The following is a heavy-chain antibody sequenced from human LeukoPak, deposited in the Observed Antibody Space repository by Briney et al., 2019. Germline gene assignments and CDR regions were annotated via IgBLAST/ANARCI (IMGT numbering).Heavy chain of an antibody. CDR1: GYTFTSYY. D-gene: IGHD3-16*01. V-gene: IGHV1-46*01. CDR3: ARDTSCGLRRHYNWFDP. CDR2: INPSGGST. J-gene: IGHJ5*02. Sequence: ASVKVSCKASGYTFTSYYMHWVRQAPGQGLEWMGIINPSGGSTSYAQKFQGRVTMTRDMSTSTVYMELSSLRSEDTAVYYCARDTSCGLRRHYNWFDPWGQGTLVTVSS.